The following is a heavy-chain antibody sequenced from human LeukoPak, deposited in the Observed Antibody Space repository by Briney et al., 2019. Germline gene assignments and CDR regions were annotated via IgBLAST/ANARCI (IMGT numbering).Heavy chain of an antibody. CDR1: GFTFSAYN. Sequence: GGSLRLSCAASGFTFSAYNMNWVRRTPGKGLEWVSSITTSSTYMFYADSVRGRFTISRDNAKNSLYLQMNSLRAEDTAVYYCARDNPRSYYYYMDVWGKGTTVTVSS. CDR3: ARDNPRSYYYYMDV. V-gene: IGHV3-21*01. D-gene: IGHD1-14*01. J-gene: IGHJ6*03. CDR2: ITTSSTYM.